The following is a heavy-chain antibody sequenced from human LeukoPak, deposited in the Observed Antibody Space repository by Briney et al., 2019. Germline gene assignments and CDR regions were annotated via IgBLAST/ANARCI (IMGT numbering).Heavy chain of an antibody. D-gene: IGHD2-21*02. CDR2: INPSGGST. Sequence: ASVKVSCKASGYTFTSYYMHWVRQAPGQGLEWMGIINPSGGSTSYAQKFQGRVTMTRDTSTSTVYMELSSLRSEDTAVYYCARDGAYYGGDCYSNYYYYMDVWGKGTTVTVSS. V-gene: IGHV1-46*01. CDR1: GYTFTSYY. CDR3: ARDGAYYGGDCYSNYYYYMDV. J-gene: IGHJ6*03.